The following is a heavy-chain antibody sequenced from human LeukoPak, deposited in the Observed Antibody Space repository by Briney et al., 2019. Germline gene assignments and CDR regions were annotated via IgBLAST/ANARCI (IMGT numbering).Heavy chain of an antibody. CDR2: MSYDGSSE. J-gene: IGHJ4*02. CDR3: AKDYVDTAMPMYY. Sequence: SGGALRLSCEGSGFTASGFGFSSFALYWVRQAPGKGLEWVAVMSYDGSSEYYADSVKGRFTISRDNSKNTLYLQMNSLRAEDTAVYYCAKDYVDTAMPMYYWGQGTLVTVSS. V-gene: IGHV3-30*18. D-gene: IGHD5-18*01. CDR1: GFGFSSFA.